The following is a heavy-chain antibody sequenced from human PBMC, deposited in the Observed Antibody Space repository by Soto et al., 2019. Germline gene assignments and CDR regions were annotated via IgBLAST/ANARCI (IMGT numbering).Heavy chain of an antibody. D-gene: IGHD3-3*01. J-gene: IGHJ6*02. CDR2: IYYSGST. CDR3: ARGVRKLRFLELSYYGMDV. V-gene: IGHV4-59*01. Sequence: LSLTCTVSGGSISSYYWSGIRQPPGKGLEWIGYIYYSGSTNYNPSLKSRVTISVDTSKNQFSLKLSSVTAADTAVYYCARGVRKLRFLELSYYGMDVWGQGTTVTVSS. CDR1: GGSISSYY.